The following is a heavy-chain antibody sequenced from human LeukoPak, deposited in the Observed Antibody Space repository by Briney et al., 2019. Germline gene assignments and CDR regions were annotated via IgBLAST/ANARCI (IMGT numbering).Heavy chain of an antibody. J-gene: IGHJ4*02. V-gene: IGHV1-2*06. Sequence: ASVKVSCKASGYTFTGYYMHWVRQAPGQGLEWMGRINPNSGGTNYAQKFQGRVTMTRDTSISTAYMELSRLKSEDTAVYYCARGYSSSWHSNVYFDYWGQGTLVTVSS. CDR2: INPNSGGT. D-gene: IGHD6-13*01. CDR3: ARGYSSSWHSNVYFDY. CDR1: GYTFTGYY.